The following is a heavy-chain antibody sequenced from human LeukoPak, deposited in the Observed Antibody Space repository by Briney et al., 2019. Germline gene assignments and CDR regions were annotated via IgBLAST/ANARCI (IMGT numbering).Heavy chain of an antibody. CDR2: IYYSGST. V-gene: IGHV4-31*03. CDR1: GGSISRGGYY. CDR3: AREEHCSSTSCNWFDP. D-gene: IGHD2-2*01. J-gene: IGHJ5*02. Sequence: SETLSLTCTVSGGSISRGGYYWSWIRQHPGKGLEWIGYIYYSGSTYYNPSLKSRVTISVDTSKNQFSLKLSSVTAADTAVYYCAREEHCSSTSCNWFDPWGQGTLVTVSS.